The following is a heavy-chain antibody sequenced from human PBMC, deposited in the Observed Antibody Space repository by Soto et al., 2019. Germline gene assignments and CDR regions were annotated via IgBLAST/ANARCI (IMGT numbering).Heavy chain of an antibody. J-gene: IGHJ3*02. Sequence: ASVKVSCKASGYTFTGYYMHWVRQAPGQGLEWMGWINPNSGGTNYAQKFQGWVTMTRDTSISTAYMELSRLRSDDTAVYYCASYSGYDFGAFDIWGQGTMVTVSS. CDR2: INPNSGGT. V-gene: IGHV1-2*04. CDR3: ASYSGYDFGAFDI. CDR1: GYTFTGYY. D-gene: IGHD5-12*01.